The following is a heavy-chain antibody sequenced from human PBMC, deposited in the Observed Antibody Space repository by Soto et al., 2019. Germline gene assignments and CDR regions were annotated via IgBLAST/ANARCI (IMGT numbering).Heavy chain of an antibody. CDR2: IMHILGIA. V-gene: IGHV1-69*08. J-gene: IGHJ6*04. Sequence: QVQLVQSGAEVKKPGSSVKVSCKASGGTFSSYTISWVRQAPGQGLEWMGRIMHILGIANYAQKFQGRVTITAEKTPITAYMGRSRMRSEDTAVYYCARDRGYSTVTTNRLDVWGEGTMATVSS. D-gene: IGHD4-17*01. CDR3: ARDRGYSTVTTNRLDV. CDR1: GGTFSSYT.